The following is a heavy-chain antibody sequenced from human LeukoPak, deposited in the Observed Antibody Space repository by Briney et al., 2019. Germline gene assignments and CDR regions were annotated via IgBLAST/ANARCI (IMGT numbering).Heavy chain of an antibody. Sequence: ASVKVSCKASGYTFTGYYMHWVRQAPGQGLEWMGWINPNSGGTNYAQKFQGRVTMTRDTSISTAYMELSRLRSDDTAVYYCARAIIVVVSSWFDPWGQGTLVTVPS. CDR1: GYTFTGYY. D-gene: IGHD2-2*01. V-gene: IGHV1-2*02. J-gene: IGHJ5*02. CDR3: ARAIIVVVSSWFDP. CDR2: INPNSGGT.